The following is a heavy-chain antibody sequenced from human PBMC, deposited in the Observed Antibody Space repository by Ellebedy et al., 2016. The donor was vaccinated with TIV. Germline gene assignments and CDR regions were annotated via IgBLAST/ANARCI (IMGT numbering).Heavy chain of an antibody. V-gene: IGHV3-30*18. CDR1: GFTFSTYG. CDR3: AKGGHFSFFDY. CDR2: VSYDGKNK. Sequence: GGSLRLSCAASGFTFSTYGMHWVRQAPGKGLEWVAVVSYDGKNKYYADSVKGRFTISRDNTKNTVFLQMNTLRAEDTAVFYCAKGGHFSFFDYWGQGVLVTVSS. J-gene: IGHJ4*02. D-gene: IGHD3-3*02.